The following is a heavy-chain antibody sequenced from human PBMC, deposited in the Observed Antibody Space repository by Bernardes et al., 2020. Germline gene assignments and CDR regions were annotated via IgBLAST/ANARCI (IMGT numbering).Heavy chain of an antibody. V-gene: IGHV4-34*01. CDR1: GGSFSGYY. D-gene: IGHD3-9*01. Sequence: SETLSLTCAVYGGSFSGYYWSWIRQPPGKGLEWIGEINHSGSTNYNPSLKSRVTISVDTSKNQFSLKLSSVTAADTAVYYCARVGVYYDILTGYYGADYYYGMDVWGQGTTVTVSS. CDR3: ARVGVYYDILTGYYGADYYYGMDV. CDR2: INHSGST. J-gene: IGHJ6*02.